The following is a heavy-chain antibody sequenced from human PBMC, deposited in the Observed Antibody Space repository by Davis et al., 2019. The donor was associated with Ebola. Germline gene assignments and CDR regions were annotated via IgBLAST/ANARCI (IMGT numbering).Heavy chain of an antibody. J-gene: IGHJ6*03. CDR2: ISSSSSTI. Sequence: GESLKISCAASGFTFSSYSMNWVRQAPGKGLEWVSYISSSSSTIYSADSVKGRFTISRDNAKNSMYLQMNSLRDEDTAVYYCARNGDYYDSSGYFYYYMDVWGKGTTVTVSS. V-gene: IGHV3-48*02. CDR1: GFTFSSYS. D-gene: IGHD3-22*01. CDR3: ARNGDYYDSSGYFYYYMDV.